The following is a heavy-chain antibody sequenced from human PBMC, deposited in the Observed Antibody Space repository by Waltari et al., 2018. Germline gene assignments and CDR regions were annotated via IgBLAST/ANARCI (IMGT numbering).Heavy chain of an antibody. V-gene: IGHV4-34*01. CDR2: INHSGST. J-gene: IGHJ4*02. CDR3: ARASYYYDSSGYPY. D-gene: IGHD3-22*01. Sequence: QVQLQQWGAGLLKTSETLSLTCAVYGGSFSGYYWSWIRQPPGKGLEWIGEINHSGSTNYNPSLKSRVTISVDTSKNQFSLKLSSVTAADTAVYYCARASYYYDSSGYPYWGQGTLVTVSS. CDR1: GGSFSGYY.